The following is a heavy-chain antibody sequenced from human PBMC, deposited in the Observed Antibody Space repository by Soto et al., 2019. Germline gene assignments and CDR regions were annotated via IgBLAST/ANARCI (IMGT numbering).Heavy chain of an antibody. J-gene: IGHJ5*02. V-gene: IGHV1-18*01. CDR2: ISAYNGNT. CDR3: ARDARPLRFLEWLPWFDP. CDR1: GYTFTSYG. Sequence: GASVKVSCKASGYTFTSYGISWVRQAPGQGLEWMGWISAYNGNTNYAQKLQGRVTMTTDTSTSTAYMELRSLRSDDTAVYYCARDARPLRFLEWLPWFDPWGQGTLVTVSS. D-gene: IGHD3-3*01.